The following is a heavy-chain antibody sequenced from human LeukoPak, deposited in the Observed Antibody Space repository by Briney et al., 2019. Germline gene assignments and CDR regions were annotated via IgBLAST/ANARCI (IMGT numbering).Heavy chain of an antibody. CDR1: GGSISGSRFY. D-gene: IGHD3-3*01. CDR3: ARGLPVLRFLEWLLPTRFDP. Sequence: SETLSLTCTVSGGSISGSRFYWGWIRQPPGKGLEWIGSIHHSGSSDYNPSLKSRVTMSIDTSKNQFSLKLSSVTAADTAVYYCARGLPVLRFLEWLLPTRFDPWGQGTLVTVSS. J-gene: IGHJ5*02. CDR2: IHHSGSS. V-gene: IGHV4-39*07.